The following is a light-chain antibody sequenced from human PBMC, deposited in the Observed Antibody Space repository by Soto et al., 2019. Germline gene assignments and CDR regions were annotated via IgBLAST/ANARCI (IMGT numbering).Light chain of an antibody. CDR3: QVWDSSRNRV. CDR2: DDR. J-gene: IGLJ2*01. CDR1: NIGSKV. V-gene: IGLV3-21*02. Sequence: SYELTQPPSVSVAPGQTARISCGGANIGSKVVHWFQQKPGQAPLLVVYDDRARPSGIPERFSGSNSGNTATLTISGAEAGDEADYYCQVWDSSRNRVFGGGTK.